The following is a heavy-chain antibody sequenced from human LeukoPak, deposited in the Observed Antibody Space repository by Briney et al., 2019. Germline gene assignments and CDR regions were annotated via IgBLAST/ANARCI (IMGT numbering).Heavy chain of an antibody. CDR2: IYISGST. D-gene: IGHD3-22*01. CDR1: GGSVSTYY. J-gene: IGHJ4*02. Sequence: KSSETLSLTCTVSGGSVSTYYWTWIRQPPGKGLEWIGYIYISGSTDYNPSLKSRVTISVDTSKNQFSLNLTSVTAADTAVYYCATTSNDSSGYYFDYWGQGTLVTVSS. CDR3: ATTSNDSSGYYFDY. V-gene: IGHV4-59*02.